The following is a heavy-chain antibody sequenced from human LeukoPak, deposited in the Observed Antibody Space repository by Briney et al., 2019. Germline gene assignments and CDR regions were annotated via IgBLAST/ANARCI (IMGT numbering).Heavy chain of an antibody. J-gene: IGHJ4*02. V-gene: IGHV3-48*03. Sequence: GGSLRLSCVASGFTFSRFEMNWVRQAPGKGLEWVSYISGSGSSIYYVDSVKGRFTISRDNAKNSLYLQMNSLRGEDTAVYYCARDMGYCSSSNCYTCYLDYWGQGTLVTVSS. CDR3: ARDMGYCSSSNCYTCYLDY. D-gene: IGHD2-2*01. CDR1: GFTFSRFE. CDR2: ISGSGSSI.